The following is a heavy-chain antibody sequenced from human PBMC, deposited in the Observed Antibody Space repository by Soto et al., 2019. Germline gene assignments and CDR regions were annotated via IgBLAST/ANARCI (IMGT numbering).Heavy chain of an antibody. CDR2: INAGNGNT. CDR1: GYTFATYA. Sequence: ASVKVSCKASGYTFATYAIHWVRQAPGQRLEWMGWINAGNGNTKYSQKFQGRVALTTDTSATTAFMELSSLTSEDTAVYYCAREGYYYDTGGFSLDSWGQGTLVTVSS. CDR3: AREGYYYDTGGFSLDS. V-gene: IGHV1-3*01. J-gene: IGHJ4*02. D-gene: IGHD3-22*01.